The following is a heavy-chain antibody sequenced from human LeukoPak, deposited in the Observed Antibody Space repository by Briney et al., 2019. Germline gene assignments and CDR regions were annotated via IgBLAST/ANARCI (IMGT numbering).Heavy chain of an antibody. CDR3: TRRAGGNLYDLDN. Sequence: GGSLRLSCAASGFRFSGYWMTWVRQAPGKGLEWVSGVSGGGFDTYYTDSVKGRFTISRDNSKNMVYLQMNSLRAEDTAVYYCTRRAGGNLYDLDNWGQGTQVTVSS. V-gene: IGHV3-23*01. D-gene: IGHD2-8*02. CDR1: GFRFSGYW. CDR2: VSGGGFDT. J-gene: IGHJ4*02.